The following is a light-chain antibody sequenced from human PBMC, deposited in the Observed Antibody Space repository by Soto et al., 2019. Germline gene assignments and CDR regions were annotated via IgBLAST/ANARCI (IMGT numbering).Light chain of an antibody. V-gene: IGKV3-20*01. Sequence: EIVLTQSPDTLSLSPVERATLSCRASQSVSTNSLAWYQQKPGQAPRPLIYGASSRATGTPDRFSGSGSGTDFTLTISRLEPEDFAVYYCQQYGSSVLTFGGGTKVDIK. CDR1: QSVSTNS. CDR3: QQYGSSVLT. CDR2: GAS. J-gene: IGKJ4*01.